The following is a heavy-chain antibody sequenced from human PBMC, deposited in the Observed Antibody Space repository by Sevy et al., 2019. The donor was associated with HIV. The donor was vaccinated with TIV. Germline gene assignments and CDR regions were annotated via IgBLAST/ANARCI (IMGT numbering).Heavy chain of an antibody. J-gene: IGHJ6*02. CDR2: ISSRSGYI. Sequence: GGSLRLSCVGSGFNFNKHFMVWVRLAPGRGLQWVSSISSRSGYIFYSDSVRGRFTISRDNAKNSLFLEMNNLGVEDTAVYYCTREASAAGTSFGLDVWGQGTTVTVSS. V-gene: IGHV3-21*01. CDR1: GFNFNKHF. D-gene: IGHD6-13*01. CDR3: TREASAAGTSFGLDV.